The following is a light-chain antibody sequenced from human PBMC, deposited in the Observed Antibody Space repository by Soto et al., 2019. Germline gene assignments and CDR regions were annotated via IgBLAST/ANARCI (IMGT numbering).Light chain of an antibody. Sequence: EIVLTQSPGTLSLSPGERATLSCRASQSISSSYLAWYQQKPGQAPRLLVYGASSRATGTPDRFSGSGSGTDFTLTISRLEPEDFAVYYCKQYGSSPFTFGPGTKVDIK. J-gene: IGKJ3*01. CDR3: KQYGSSPFT. CDR1: QSISSSY. V-gene: IGKV3-20*01. CDR2: GAS.